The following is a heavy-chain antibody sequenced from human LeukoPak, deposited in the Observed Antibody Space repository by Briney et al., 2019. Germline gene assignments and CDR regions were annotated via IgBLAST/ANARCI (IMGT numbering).Heavy chain of an antibody. CDR3: AKDGGLWVSAHWGDS. V-gene: IGHV3-23*01. CDR2: ITTSDGNT. Sequence: ETLSLTCTVSGGSIRSSYYYWGWIRQPPGKGLEWVSTITTSDGNTYYADSVKGRFTVSRDNSKNTLFLQMNSLRAEDTAVYYCAKDGGLWVSAHWGDSWGRGTLVTVSS. D-gene: IGHD7-27*01. J-gene: IGHJ4*02. CDR1: GGSIRSSYYY.